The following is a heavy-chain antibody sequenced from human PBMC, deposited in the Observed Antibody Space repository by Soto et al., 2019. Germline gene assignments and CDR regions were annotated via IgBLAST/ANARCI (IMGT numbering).Heavy chain of an antibody. J-gene: IGHJ6*02. CDR3: AREMKLRIYGMDV. CDR2: ISYDGSNK. D-gene: IGHD3-16*01. Sequence: PGGSLRLSCAASGFTFSSYAMHWVRQAPGKWLEWVAVISYDGSNKYYADSVKGRFTISRDNSKNTLYLQMNSLRAEDTAVYYCAREMKLRIYGMDVWGQGTTVTVS. CDR1: GFTFSSYA. V-gene: IGHV3-30-3*01.